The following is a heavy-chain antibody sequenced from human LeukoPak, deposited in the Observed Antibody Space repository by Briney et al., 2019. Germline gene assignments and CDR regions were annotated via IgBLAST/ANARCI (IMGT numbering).Heavy chain of an antibody. J-gene: IGHJ3*02. Sequence: SVKVSCKVSGRTFSSYAISWVRQAPGQGLEWMGGIIPIFGTANYAQKFQGRVTITADESTSTAYMELSSLRSEDTAVYYCARDLVKEWELRLMVRAFDIWGQGTMVTVSS. D-gene: IGHD1-26*01. CDR2: IIPIFGTA. CDR3: ARDLVKEWELRLMVRAFDI. CDR1: GRTFSSYA. V-gene: IGHV1-69*01.